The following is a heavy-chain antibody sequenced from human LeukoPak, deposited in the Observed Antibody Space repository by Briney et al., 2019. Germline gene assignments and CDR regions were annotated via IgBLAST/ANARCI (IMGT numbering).Heavy chain of an antibody. CDR1: GYTFTGYY. CDR3: ARGGLRYFDWLLYEGGYYFDY. D-gene: IGHD3-9*01. V-gene: IGHV1-2*04. CDR2: INPNSGGT. Sequence: ASVKVSCKASGYTFTGYYMHWVRQAPQQGREWMGWINPNSGGTNYAQKFQGWVTITRDTSISTAYMELSRLRSDDTDVYYCARGGLRYFDWLLYEGGYYFDYGGQGTLVTVFS. J-gene: IGHJ4*02.